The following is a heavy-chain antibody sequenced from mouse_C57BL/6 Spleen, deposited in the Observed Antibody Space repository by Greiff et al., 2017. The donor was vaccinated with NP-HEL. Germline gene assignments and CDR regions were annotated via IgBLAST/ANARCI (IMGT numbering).Heavy chain of an antibody. Sequence: EVQVVESGEGLVKPGGSLKLSCAASGFTFSSYAMSWVRQTPEKRLEWVAYISSGGDYIYYADTVKGRFTISRANARNTLYLQISSLKSEDTAMYYCTRGRYDYDEGYYFGYKGQGTTITVSS. CDR3: TRGRYDYDEGYYFGY. CDR2: ISSGGDYI. D-gene: IGHD2-4*01. CDR1: GFTFSSYA. V-gene: IGHV5-9-1*02. J-gene: IGHJ2*01.